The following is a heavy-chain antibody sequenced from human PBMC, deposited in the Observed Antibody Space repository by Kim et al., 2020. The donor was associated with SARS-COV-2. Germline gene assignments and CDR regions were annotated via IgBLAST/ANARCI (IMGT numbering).Heavy chain of an antibody. D-gene: IGHD3-3*01. V-gene: IGHV1-8*01. CDR1: GYTFTSYD. CDR2: MNPNSGNI. J-gene: IGHJ6*02. CDR3: ARVSARDFWSSYYTPRGYYYYYYGMGD. Sequence: ASVNVSCKASGYTFTSYDINWVRQATGQGREWMGWMNPNSGNIGYAQKFQGRVTMTRNTSISTAYMELSSLRSEDTAVYYCARVSARDFWSSYYTPRGYYYYYYGMGDWGQGTTVTVSS.